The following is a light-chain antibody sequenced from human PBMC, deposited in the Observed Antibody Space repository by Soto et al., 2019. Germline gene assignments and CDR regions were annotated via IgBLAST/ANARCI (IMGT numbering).Light chain of an antibody. V-gene: IGKV3-15*01. J-gene: IGKJ1*01. CDR2: GAS. CDR3: QQYLQWPRT. CDR1: QSVGTN. Sequence: EIGMTQSPSTLFWSPGQRATLSCRASQSVGTNLAWYQQQPGQAPRLRIYGASTRATGIPARFSASGSGTDFNLTISSLYPEDFAVYYCQQYLQWPRTFGQGTKVDIK.